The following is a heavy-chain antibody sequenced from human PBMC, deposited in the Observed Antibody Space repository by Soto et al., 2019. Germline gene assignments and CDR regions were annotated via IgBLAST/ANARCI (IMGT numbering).Heavy chain of an antibody. V-gene: IGHV3-48*02. Sequence: EVQLVESGGGLVQPGGSLRLSCEASGLTFSIYSMNWVRQAPGKGLEWVSYISSSSSLIYYADSVKGRFTTSRDNAKKSLYLQMGSLRDEDTAVYYCARGRLWSFDLWGQGTLVTVSS. D-gene: IGHD3-10*01. CDR2: ISSSSSLI. CDR3: ARGRLWSFDL. J-gene: IGHJ5*02. CDR1: GLTFSIYS.